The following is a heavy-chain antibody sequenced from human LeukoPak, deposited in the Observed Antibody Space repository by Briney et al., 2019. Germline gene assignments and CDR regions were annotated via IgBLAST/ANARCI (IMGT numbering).Heavy chain of an antibody. D-gene: IGHD3-10*01. V-gene: IGHV3-48*03. CDR3: ARTYYGSGSFDY. CDR2: ISSSGSTI. J-gene: IGHJ4*02. CDR1: GFTFSSYE. Sequence: GGSLRLSCAASGFTFSSYEMNWVRQAPGKGLEWVSYISSSGSTIYYADSVKGRFTISRDNAKNSLYLQMNSLRAEDTAVYYCARTYYGSGSFDYWGQGTLVTVSS.